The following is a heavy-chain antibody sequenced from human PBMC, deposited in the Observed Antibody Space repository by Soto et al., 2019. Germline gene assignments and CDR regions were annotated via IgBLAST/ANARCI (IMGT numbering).Heavy chain of an antibody. V-gene: IGHV4-30-4*01. J-gene: IGHJ4*02. D-gene: IGHD3-10*01. CDR2: IYYSGST. CDR1: GGSFSSGDYY. Sequence: SETLSLTCTVSGGSFSSGDYYWSWIRQPPGKGLEWIGYIYYSGSTYYNPSLKSRVTISVDTSKNQFSLKLSSVTAADTAVYYCARAQGSGFLVSWGQGTLVTVS. CDR3: ARAQGSGFLVS.